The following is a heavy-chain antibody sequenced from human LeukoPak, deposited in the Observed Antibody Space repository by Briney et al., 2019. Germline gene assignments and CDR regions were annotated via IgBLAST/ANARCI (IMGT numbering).Heavy chain of an antibody. CDR1: GGSISSYY. CDR2: IYYSGST. CDR3: ARRDSSSWYGGFDP. V-gene: IGHV4-59*01. D-gene: IGHD6-13*01. J-gene: IGHJ5*02. Sequence: SETLSLTCTVSGGSISSYYWSWIRQPPGKGLEWIGYIYYSGSTNYNPSLKSRVTISVDTSKNQFSLKLSSVTAADTAVYYCARRDSSSWYGGFDPWGQGTLVTVSS.